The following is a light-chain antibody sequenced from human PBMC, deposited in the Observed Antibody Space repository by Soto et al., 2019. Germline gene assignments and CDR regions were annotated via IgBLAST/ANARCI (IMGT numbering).Light chain of an antibody. CDR3: GAWDSSLSGVV. V-gene: IGLV1-51*01. J-gene: IGLJ7*01. CDR1: SSNIGNNY. CDR2: DND. Sequence: QSVLTQPPSVSAAPGQKVTISCSGSSSNIGNNYVSWYQQLPGTAPELLIHDNDKRPSGIPDRFSGSKSGTSATLGITGLQTGDEADYYCGAWDSSLSGVVFGGGTQLTVL.